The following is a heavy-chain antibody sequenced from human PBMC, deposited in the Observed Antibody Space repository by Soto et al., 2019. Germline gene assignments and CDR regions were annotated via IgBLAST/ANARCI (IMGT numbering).Heavy chain of an antibody. D-gene: IGHD3-22*01. V-gene: IGHV1-3*05. CDR1: GYTFTRFA. CDR2: INAGNGNT. CDR3: ARAYYYDSSVSFDY. J-gene: IGHJ4*02. Sequence: QVQLVQSGAEEKKPGASVKVSCKASGYTFTRFAMHWVRQAPGQRLEWMGWINAGNGNTKYSQKFQGRVTITRDTSASTADMELSSLRSEDTAVYYCARAYYYDSSVSFDYWGQGTLVTVSS.